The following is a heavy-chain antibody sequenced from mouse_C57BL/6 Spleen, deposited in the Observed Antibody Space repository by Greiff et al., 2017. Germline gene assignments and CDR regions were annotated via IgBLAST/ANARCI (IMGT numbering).Heavy chain of an antibody. CDR2: INPNNGGT. CDR1: GYTFTDYY. V-gene: IGHV1-26*01. J-gene: IGHJ3*01. CDR3: ARDSSGYAAWFAY. D-gene: IGHD3-2*02. Sequence: EVQLQQSGPELVKPGASVKISCKASGYTFTDYYMNWVKQSHGKSLEWIGDINPNNGGTSYNQKFKGKATLTVDKSSSTAYMELRSLTSEDSAVYYCARDSSGYAAWFAYWGQGTLVTVSA.